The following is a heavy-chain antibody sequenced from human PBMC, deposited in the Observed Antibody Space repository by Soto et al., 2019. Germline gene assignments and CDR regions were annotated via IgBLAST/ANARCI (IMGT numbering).Heavy chain of an antibody. CDR1: GGSISSSSYY. J-gene: IGHJ4*02. D-gene: IGHD3-10*01. Sequence: QLQLQESGPGLVKPSETLSLTCTVSGGSISSSSYYWGWIRQPPGKGLEWIGSIYYSGSTYYNPSLKSRVTISVDTSKNQFSLKLSSVTAADTAVYYCSSRPYYYGSGRVDYWGQGTLVTVSS. CDR2: IYYSGST. CDR3: SSRPYYYGSGRVDY. V-gene: IGHV4-39*01.